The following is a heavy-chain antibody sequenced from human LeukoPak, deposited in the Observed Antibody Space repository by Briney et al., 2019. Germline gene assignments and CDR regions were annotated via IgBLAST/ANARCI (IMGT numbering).Heavy chain of an antibody. CDR2: IYYSGST. J-gene: IGHJ1*01. V-gene: IGHV4-31*03. CDR1: GVSISSGGYY. CDR3: ARGDSSGYYYPEYFQH. D-gene: IGHD3-22*01. Sequence: SETLSLTCTVSGVSISSGGYYWSWIRQHPGKGLEWIGYIYYSGSTYYNPSLKSRVTISVDTSKNQFSLKLSSVTAADTAVYYCARGDSSGYYYPEYFQHWGQGTLVTVSS.